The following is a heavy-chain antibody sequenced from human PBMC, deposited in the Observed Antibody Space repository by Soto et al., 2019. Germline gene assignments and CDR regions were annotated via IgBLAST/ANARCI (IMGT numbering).Heavy chain of an antibody. CDR1: GGSISSGDYY. J-gene: IGHJ6*02. Sequence: QVQLQESGPGLVKPSQTLSLTCTVSGGSISSGDYYWSWIRQPPGKGLEWIGYIYYSGSTYYNPSLKSRVTISVDTSKNQFSLKLSSVTAADTAVYYCAGHPYSNYYYYYGMDVWGQGTTVTVSS. V-gene: IGHV4-30-4*01. CDR2: IYYSGST. CDR3: AGHPYSNYYYYYGMDV. D-gene: IGHD4-4*01.